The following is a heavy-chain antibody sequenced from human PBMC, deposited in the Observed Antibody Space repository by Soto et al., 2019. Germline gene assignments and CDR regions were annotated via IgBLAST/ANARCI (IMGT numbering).Heavy chain of an antibody. Sequence: ASVTVSCKASGYTFTGYYMHWVRQAPGQGLEWMGWINPNSGGTNYAQKFQGWVTMTRDTSISTAYMELSRLRSDDTAVYYCARVQAARRGGYYYYGMDGWGQGTTVTVSS. CDR2: INPNSGGT. D-gene: IGHD6-6*01. J-gene: IGHJ6*02. CDR3: ARVQAARRGGYYYYGMDG. CDR1: GYTFTGYY. V-gene: IGHV1-2*04.